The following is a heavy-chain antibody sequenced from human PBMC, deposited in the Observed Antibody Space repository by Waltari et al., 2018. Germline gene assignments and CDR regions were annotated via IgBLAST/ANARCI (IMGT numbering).Heavy chain of an antibody. V-gene: IGHV3-33*06. Sequence: QVQLVESGGGVVQPGRSLRLSCAASGFTFSSEGMHWVRQATGKGLEWVAVIWYDGSNKCYADSVKGRFTISRDNSKNTLYLQMNSLRAEDTAVYYCAKDPFDYWGQGTLVTVSS. CDR2: IWYDGSNK. J-gene: IGHJ4*02. CDR1: GFTFSSEG. CDR3: AKDPFDY.